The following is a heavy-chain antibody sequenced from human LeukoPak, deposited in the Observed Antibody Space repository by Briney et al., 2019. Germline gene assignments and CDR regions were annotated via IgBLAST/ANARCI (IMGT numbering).Heavy chain of an antibody. Sequence: SETLSLTCTVSGGSISSGDYYWSWIRQPPGKGLEWIGYIYYSGSTYYNPSLKSRVTISVDTSKNQFSLKLSSVTAADTAVYYCARGPYSNPTIAYIMDVWGQGTTVTVSS. V-gene: IGHV4-30-4*01. D-gene: IGHD6-13*01. J-gene: IGHJ6*02. CDR2: IYYSGST. CDR3: ARGPYSNPTIAYIMDV. CDR1: GGSISSGDYY.